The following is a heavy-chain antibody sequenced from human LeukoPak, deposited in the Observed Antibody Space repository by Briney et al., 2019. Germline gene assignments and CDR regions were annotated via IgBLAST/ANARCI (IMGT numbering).Heavy chain of an antibody. Sequence: GGSLRLSCAASGFTFSSCAMSWVRQAPGKGLEWVSAISGSGGSTYYADSVKGRFTISRDNSKNTLYLQMNSLRAEDTAVYYCAKWRVYQLLGYYFDYWGQGTLVTVSS. D-gene: IGHD2-2*01. J-gene: IGHJ4*02. CDR3: AKWRVYQLLGYYFDY. CDR1: GFTFSSCA. V-gene: IGHV3-23*01. CDR2: ISGSGGST.